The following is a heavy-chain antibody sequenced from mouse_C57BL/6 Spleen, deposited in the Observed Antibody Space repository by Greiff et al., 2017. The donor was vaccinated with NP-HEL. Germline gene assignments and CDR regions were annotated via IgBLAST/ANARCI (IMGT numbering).Heavy chain of an antibody. V-gene: IGHV5-6*02. CDR2: ISSGGSYT. Sequence: EVMLVESGGDLVKPGGSLKLSCAASGFTFSSYGMSWVRQTPDKRLEWVATISSGGSYTYYPDSVKGRFTISRDNAKNTLYLQMSSLKSEDTAMYYCARRRDGFAYWGQGTLVTVSA. D-gene: IGHD3-3*01. J-gene: IGHJ3*01. CDR1: GFTFSSYG. CDR3: ARRRDGFAY.